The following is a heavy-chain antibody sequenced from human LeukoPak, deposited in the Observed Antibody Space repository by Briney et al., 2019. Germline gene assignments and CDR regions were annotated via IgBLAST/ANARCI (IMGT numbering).Heavy chain of an antibody. V-gene: IGHV3-23*01. D-gene: IGHD2-15*01. Sequence: GGSLRLSCAASGFTFSSYAMSWVRQAPGKGLEWVSAISGSGGSTYYADSVKGRFTISRDNSKNTLCLQMNSLRAEDTAIYYCAKSYGSCYCFDYWGQGTLVTVSS. CDR2: ISGSGGST. CDR3: AKSYGSCYCFDY. J-gene: IGHJ4*02. CDR1: GFTFSSYA.